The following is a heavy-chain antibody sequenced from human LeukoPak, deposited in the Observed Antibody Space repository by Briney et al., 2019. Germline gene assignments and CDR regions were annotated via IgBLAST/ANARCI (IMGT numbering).Heavy chain of an antibody. J-gene: IGHJ4*02. D-gene: IGHD6-13*01. Sequence: PSETLSLTCSFSIVSIKNYYWNWIRQSPGKGLQWIGYIYYTGSTDYNFSLKSRVTISLDTSENRFSLRLNSVTAADSAVYFCASSRGPSSSWSFDSWGQGILVTVSS. CDR3: ASSRGPSSSWSFDS. V-gene: IGHV4-59*01. CDR2: IYYTGST. CDR1: IVSIKNYY.